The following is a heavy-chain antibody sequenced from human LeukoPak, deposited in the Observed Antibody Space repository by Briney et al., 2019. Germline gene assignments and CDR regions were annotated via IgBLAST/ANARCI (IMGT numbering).Heavy chain of an antibody. CDR1: GDSIKNYQ. CDR3: ARETSYDFWSGLLHYFDY. CDR2: IYSSGSI. Sequence: SETLSLTCSVSGDSIKNYQWNWIRQPAGKGLEWIGRIYSSGSINYNPSLRRRLTLSVDTSKNQISLNLKFVTAADTAVYYCARETSYDFWSGLLHYFDYWGQGILVTVSS. V-gene: IGHV4-4*07. D-gene: IGHD3-3*01. J-gene: IGHJ4*02.